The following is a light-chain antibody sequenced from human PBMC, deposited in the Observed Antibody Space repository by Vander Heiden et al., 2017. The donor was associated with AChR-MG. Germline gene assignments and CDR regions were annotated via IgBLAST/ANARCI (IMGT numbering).Light chain of an antibody. Sequence: DIQVTQSPFSLSASIGDRVTITCRASQSISTSVNWYQQKPGKAPKLLIYAASSFQSGVPSRFSGSGSGTDFTLTISRLRPEDFATYYCQQSDNKPYNFGPGTKLEI. CDR1: QSISTS. V-gene: IGKV1-39*01. CDR3: QQSDNKPYN. J-gene: IGKJ2*01. CDR2: AAS.